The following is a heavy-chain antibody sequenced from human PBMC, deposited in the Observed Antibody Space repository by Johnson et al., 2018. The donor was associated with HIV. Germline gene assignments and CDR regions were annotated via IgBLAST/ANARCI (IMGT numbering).Heavy chain of an antibody. Sequence: MQLVESGGGLVQPGGSLRLSCAASGFTFSSYWMSWVRQAPGKGLEWVANIKQDGSEKYYVDSVKGRFTISRDNAKNSLYLQMNSLRAEDPAVYYCARGEYYYDSSGYSNTPDAFDIWGQGTMVTVSS. D-gene: IGHD3-22*01. J-gene: IGHJ3*02. CDR1: GFTFSSYW. CDR2: IKQDGSEK. V-gene: IGHV3-7*01. CDR3: ARGEYYYDSSGYSNTPDAFDI.